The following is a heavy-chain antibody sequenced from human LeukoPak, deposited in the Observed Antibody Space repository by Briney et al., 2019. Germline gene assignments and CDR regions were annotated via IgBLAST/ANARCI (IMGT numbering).Heavy chain of an antibody. Sequence: GGSLRLSCAASGFTFSSYAMHWVRQAPGKGLEWVAVISYDGSKKYYVDSVKGRFTISRDNSKNTLYLQMNSLRDEDTAVYYCARDQRGWPSLGYLYHYFDVWGKGTTVTISS. CDR1: GFTFSSYA. V-gene: IGHV3-30*14. D-gene: IGHD6-19*01. J-gene: IGHJ6*03. CDR2: ISYDGSKK. CDR3: ARDQRGWPSLGYLYHYFDV.